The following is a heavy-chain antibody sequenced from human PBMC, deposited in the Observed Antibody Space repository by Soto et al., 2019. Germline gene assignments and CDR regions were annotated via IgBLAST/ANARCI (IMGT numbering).Heavy chain of an antibody. CDR2: ISSGGTST. CDR3: ARTLVDGMAGFGP. CDR1: GFTLSTYW. D-gene: IGHD2-15*01. V-gene: IGHV3-74*01. J-gene: IGHJ5*02. Sequence: EVQLVESGGGLGQPGGSLRLSCAASGFTLSTYWMHWVRQVPGKGLVWVSRISSGGTSTNYADSVKGRFTISRDSARNTLFLQMNYVTGDDTAVYYCARTLVDGMAGFGPWGQGTLVTVSS.